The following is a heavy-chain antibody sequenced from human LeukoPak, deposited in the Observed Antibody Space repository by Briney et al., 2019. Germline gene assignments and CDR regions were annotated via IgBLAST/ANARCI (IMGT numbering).Heavy chain of an antibody. J-gene: IGHJ2*01. D-gene: IGHD3-22*01. V-gene: IGHV3-7*01. Sequence: GGSLRLSCAASGFTFSNYWMSWVRQAPGKGLEWLANINQDGSERYYVDSVKGRFTISRDNGKNSLYLQINSLRADDTAVYYCARDQGSMIVVRTTTWYFDLWGRGTLVTVSS. CDR3: ARDQGSMIVVRTTTWYFDL. CDR2: INQDGSER. CDR1: GFTFSNYW.